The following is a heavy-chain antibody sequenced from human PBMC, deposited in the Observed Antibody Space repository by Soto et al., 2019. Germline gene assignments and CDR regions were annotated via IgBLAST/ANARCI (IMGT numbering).Heavy chain of an antibody. J-gene: IGHJ4*02. Sequence: GGSLRLSCAASGFSFSSYAMSWVRQSPGKGLEWVSSVSGNSGSSYYADSGKGRFTISRDNSKNTLFLEMNSLRAEDTAVYYCVKDTVVVPAAGRGFDYWGQGTLVTVSS. CDR1: GFSFSSYA. CDR2: VSGNSGSS. D-gene: IGHD2-2*01. V-gene: IGHV3-23*01. CDR3: VKDTVVVPAAGRGFDY.